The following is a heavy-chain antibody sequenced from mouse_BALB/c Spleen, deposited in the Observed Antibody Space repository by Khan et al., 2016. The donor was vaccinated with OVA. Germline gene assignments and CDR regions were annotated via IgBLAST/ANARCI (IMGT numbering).Heavy chain of an antibody. J-gene: IGHJ2*01. Sequence: QVQLKESGPELVRPGVSVKISCKGSGYTFTDYAMYWVKQSHAKSLEWIGLISTYSGNTNYNQKFWGKATMTVDKSSRPAYMELARLTSEDSAIYYCARPAYNGYYDYWGQGTTLTVSS. V-gene: IGHV1S137*01. CDR3: ARPAYNGYYDY. CDR2: ISTYSGNT. CDR1: GYTFTDYA. D-gene: IGHD2-3*01.